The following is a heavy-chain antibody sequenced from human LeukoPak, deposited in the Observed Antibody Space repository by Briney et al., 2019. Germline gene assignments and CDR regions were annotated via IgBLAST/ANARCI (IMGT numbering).Heavy chain of an antibody. CDR3: ARGSYDSSGYYFWSYYYMDV. J-gene: IGHJ6*03. CDR1: GYTFTSYD. V-gene: IGHV1-8*01. Sequence: ASVKVSCKASGYTFTSYDINWVRQATGQGLEWMGWMNPNSGNTGYAQKFQGRVTMTRNTSISTAYMELSSLRSEDTAVYYCARGSYDSSGYYFWSYYYMDVWGKGTTVTISS. CDR2: MNPNSGNT. D-gene: IGHD3-22*01.